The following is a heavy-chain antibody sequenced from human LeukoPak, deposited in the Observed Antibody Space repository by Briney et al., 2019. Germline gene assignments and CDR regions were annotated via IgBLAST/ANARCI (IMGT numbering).Heavy chain of an antibody. V-gene: IGHV1-2*02. CDR1: GYTFTGYY. CDR3: ARDADIVVVPAAPAPGSTFDP. CDR2: INPNSGGT. J-gene: IGHJ5*02. D-gene: IGHD2-2*01. Sequence: ASVKVSCKASGYTFTGYYMHWVRQAPGQGLEWMGWINPNSGGTNYAQKFQGRVTMTRDTSISTAYMELSRLRSDDTAVYYCARDADIVVVPAAPAPGSTFDPWGQGTLVTVSS.